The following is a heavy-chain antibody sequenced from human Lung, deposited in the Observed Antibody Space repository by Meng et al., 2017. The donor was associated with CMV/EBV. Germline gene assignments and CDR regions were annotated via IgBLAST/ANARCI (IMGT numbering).Heavy chain of an antibody. D-gene: IGHD4-11*01. CDR3: ARDRTTGRYFDY. V-gene: IGHV4-30-4*01. Sequence: LQGSGPGLVKPSQTLSLTCTGSGGSISSCDYYWSWIRQPPGKGLEWIGYIYYSGSTYYNPSLKSRVTISVDTSKNQFSLKLSSVTAADTAVYYCARDRTTGRYFDYWGQGTLVTVSS. CDR2: IYYSGST. J-gene: IGHJ4*02. CDR1: GGSISSCDYY.